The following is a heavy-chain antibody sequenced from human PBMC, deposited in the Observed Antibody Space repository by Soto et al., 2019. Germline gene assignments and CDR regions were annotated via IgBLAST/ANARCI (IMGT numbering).Heavy chain of an antibody. CDR1: GFTFSSYS. D-gene: IGHD3-3*01. CDR3: ARGLFGAYYYGMDV. Sequence: GGSLRLSCAASGFTFSSYSMNWVRQAPGKGLEWVSYISSSSSTIYYADSVKGRFTISRDNAKNSLYLQMNSLRDEDTAVYYCARGLFGAYYYGMDVWGQGTTVTVSS. CDR2: ISSSSSTI. J-gene: IGHJ6*02. V-gene: IGHV3-48*02.